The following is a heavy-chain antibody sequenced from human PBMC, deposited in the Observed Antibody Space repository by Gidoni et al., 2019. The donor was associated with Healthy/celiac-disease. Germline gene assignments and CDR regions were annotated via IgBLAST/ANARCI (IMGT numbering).Heavy chain of an antibody. CDR1: GFTVSSNY. CDR2: IYSGGST. V-gene: IGHV3-66*01. CDR3: ARAPYYYDSSGYGGFDY. Sequence: EVQLVESGGGLVQPGGSLRLSCAASGFTVSSNYMSWVRQAPGKGLEWFSVIYSGGSTYYADSVKGRFTISRDNSKNTLYLQMNSLRAEDTAVYYCARAPYYYDSSGYGGFDYWGQGTLVTVSS. J-gene: IGHJ4*02. D-gene: IGHD3-22*01.